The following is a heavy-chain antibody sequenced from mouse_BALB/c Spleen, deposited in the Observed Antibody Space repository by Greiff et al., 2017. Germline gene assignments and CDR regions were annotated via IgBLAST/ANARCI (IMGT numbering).Heavy chain of an antibody. CDR1: GFSLTSYG. CDR2: IWAGGST. Sequence: VKLMESGPGLVAPSQSLSITCTVSGFSLTSYGVHWVRQPPGKGLEWLGVIWAGGSTHYNSALMSRLSISKDNSKSQVVLKMNSLQTDDTAMYYCAREGMITYYYAMDYWGQGTSVTVSS. D-gene: IGHD2-4*01. V-gene: IGHV2-9*02. J-gene: IGHJ4*01. CDR3: AREGMITYYYAMDY.